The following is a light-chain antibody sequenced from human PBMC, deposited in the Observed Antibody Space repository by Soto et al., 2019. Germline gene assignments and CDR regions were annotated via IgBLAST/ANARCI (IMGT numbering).Light chain of an antibody. J-gene: IGLJ3*02. CDR1: SSNIGAGYD. V-gene: IGLV1-40*01. CDR3: QSYDSSLSGWV. CDR2: GNS. Sequence: QSVLTQPPSVSGAPGQRVTISCTGSSSNIGAGYDVHWYQQLPGTAPKLLIYGNSNRPSGVPDRFSGSKSGTSASLAITGLRAEDEAYYSCQSYDSSLSGWVFGGGTKLTVL.